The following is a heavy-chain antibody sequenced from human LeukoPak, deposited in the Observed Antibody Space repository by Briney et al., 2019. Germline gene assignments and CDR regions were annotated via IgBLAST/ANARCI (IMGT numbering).Heavy chain of an antibody. J-gene: IGHJ4*02. Sequence: GGSLRLSCEGSGFTFSNYWMSWVRQAPGKGLEWVANIQQHGSETYYGDSVKGRFTISRDNAKNSLYLQMNSLRAEDTAVYYCARDLDSTGWYELVYWGQGTLVTVSS. D-gene: IGHD6-19*01. CDR2: IQQHGSET. V-gene: IGHV3-7*01. CDR1: GFTFSNYW. CDR3: ARDLDSTGWYELVY.